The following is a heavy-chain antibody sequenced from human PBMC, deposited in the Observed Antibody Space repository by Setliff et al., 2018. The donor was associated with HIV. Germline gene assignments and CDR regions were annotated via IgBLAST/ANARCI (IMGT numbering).Heavy chain of an antibody. J-gene: IGHJ4*02. D-gene: IGHD5-18*01. CDR1: GYPIRNGYN. V-gene: IGHV4-38-2*02. Sequence: SETLSLTCTVSGYPIRNGYNWGWIRQPPGKGMEWIGSIYQTGSTNYNPSLESRVTISVDTSKNQLSLKLRSVAAADTAVYYCARGGYRDGYDYWGQGTLVTVSS. CDR3: ARGGYRDGYDY. CDR2: IYQTGST.